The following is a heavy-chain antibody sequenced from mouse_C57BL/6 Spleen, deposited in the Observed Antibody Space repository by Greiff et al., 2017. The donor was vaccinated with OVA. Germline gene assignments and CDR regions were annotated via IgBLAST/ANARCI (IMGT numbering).Heavy chain of an antibody. V-gene: IGHV3-6*01. CDR3: ARDLGGPYAMDY. CDR1: GYSITSGYY. CDR2: ISYDGSN. J-gene: IGHJ4*01. D-gene: IGHD3-1*01. Sequence: EVHLVESGPGLVKPSQSLSLTCSVTGYSITSGYYWNWIRQFPGNKLEWMGYISYDGSNNYNPSLKNRISITRDTSKNQFFLKLNSVTTEDTATYYCARDLGGPYAMDYWGQGTSVTVSS.